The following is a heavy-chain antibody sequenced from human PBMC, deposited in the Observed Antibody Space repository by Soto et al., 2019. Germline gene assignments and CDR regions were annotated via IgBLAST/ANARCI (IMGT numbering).Heavy chain of an antibody. CDR2: IRSKAYGGTT. D-gene: IGHD6-6*01. J-gene: IGHJ6*02. CDR1: GFTFGDYA. V-gene: IGHV3-49*03. Sequence: GGSLRLSCTASGFTFGDYAMSSFRQAPGKGLEWGGFIRSKAYGGTTEYAASVKGRFTISRDDSKSIAYLQMNSLKTEDTAVYYCTRFYAARPYYYYYGMDVWGQGTTVTVSS. CDR3: TRFYAARPYYYYYGMDV.